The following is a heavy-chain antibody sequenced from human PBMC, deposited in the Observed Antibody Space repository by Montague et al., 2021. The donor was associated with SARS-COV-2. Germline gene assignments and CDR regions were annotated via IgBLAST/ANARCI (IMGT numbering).Heavy chain of an antibody. D-gene: IGHD3-10*01. CDR2: IYYSGST. J-gene: IGHJ4*02. CDR1: GGSISSYY. Sequence: SETLSLTCTVSGGSISSYYWSWIRQPPGKGLEWIGYIYYSGSTNYNPSLKSRVTISVDTSKNQFSLKLSSVTAADTAVYYCARVKRGYDYGLGVPAHFDYWGQGTLVTVSS. CDR3: ARVKRGYDYGLGVPAHFDY. V-gene: IGHV4-59*01.